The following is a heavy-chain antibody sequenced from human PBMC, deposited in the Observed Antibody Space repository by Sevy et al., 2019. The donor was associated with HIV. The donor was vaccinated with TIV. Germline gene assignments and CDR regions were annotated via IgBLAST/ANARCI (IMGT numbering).Heavy chain of an antibody. J-gene: IGHJ6*02. Sequence: SETLSLTCTVSGGSISSYYWSWIRQPPGKGLEWIGYIYYSGSTNYNPSLKSRVTISVDTSKNQFSLKLSSVTAADTAVYYCARDNIVVVPAARGPIYYYYGMDVWGQGTTVTVSS. CDR3: ARDNIVVVPAARGPIYYYYGMDV. D-gene: IGHD2-2*01. CDR1: GGSISSYY. V-gene: IGHV4-59*01. CDR2: IYYSGST.